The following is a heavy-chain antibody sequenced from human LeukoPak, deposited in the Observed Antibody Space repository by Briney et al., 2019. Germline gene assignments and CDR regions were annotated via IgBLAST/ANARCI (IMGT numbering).Heavy chain of an antibody. V-gene: IGHV1-8*03. CDR1: GYTFTSYD. CDR2: MNPNSGNT. CDR3: ARGRRAAGDYYYYYMDV. D-gene: IGHD2-15*01. J-gene: IGHJ6*03. Sequence: ASVKVSCKASGYTFTSYDINWVRQATGQGLEWMGWMNPNSGNTGYAQKFQGRVTITRNTSISTAYMEPSSLRSEDTAVYYCARGRRAAGDYYYYYMDVWGKGTMVTVSS.